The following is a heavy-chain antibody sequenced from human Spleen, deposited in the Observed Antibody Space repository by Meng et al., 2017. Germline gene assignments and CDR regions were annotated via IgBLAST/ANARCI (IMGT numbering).Heavy chain of an antibody. CDR2: IKSKVDGGTT. J-gene: IGHJ5*02. CDR1: GFTFSSYA. CDR3: TTDLPFTEGGVITT. Sequence: VSPKISCAASGFTFSSYAMSLARQAPGKGLEWVGRIKSKVDGGTTDFAAPVKGRFTISRDDAKNTLYPQMNSLKTEDTAVYYCTTDLPFTEGGVITTWGQGTLVTVSS. D-gene: IGHD3-16*02. V-gene: IGHV3-15*01.